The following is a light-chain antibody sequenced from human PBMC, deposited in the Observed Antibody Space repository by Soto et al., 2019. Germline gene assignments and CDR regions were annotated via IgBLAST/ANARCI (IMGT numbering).Light chain of an antibody. V-gene: IGLV2-14*01. CDR1: SSDVGGYDY. CDR2: DVS. Sequence: QSALTQPASVSGSPGQSITISCTGTSSDVGGYDYVSWYQQHPDKAPRVIIFDVSDRPSGISNRFSGSKSGNTASLTISGLQAEDEADYYCYSYKDTTSLEVFGTGTKLTVL. CDR3: YSYKDTTSLEV. J-gene: IGLJ1*01.